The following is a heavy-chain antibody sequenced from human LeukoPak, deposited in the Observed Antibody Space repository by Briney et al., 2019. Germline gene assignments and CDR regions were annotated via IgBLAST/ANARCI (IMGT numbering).Heavy chain of an antibody. CDR3: ARGVSSGWSYNFDY. Sequence: SETLSLTCAVYGGSFSGYYWSWIRQPPGKGLEWIGYIYYSGSTNYNPSLKSRVTISVDTSKNQFSLKLSSVTAADTAVYYCARGVSSGWSYNFDYWGQGTLVTVSS. D-gene: IGHD6-19*01. J-gene: IGHJ4*02. CDR2: IYYSGST. CDR1: GGSFSGYY. V-gene: IGHV4-59*08.